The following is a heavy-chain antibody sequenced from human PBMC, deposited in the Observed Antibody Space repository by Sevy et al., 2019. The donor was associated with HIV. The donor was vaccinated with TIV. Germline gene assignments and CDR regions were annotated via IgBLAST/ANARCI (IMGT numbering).Heavy chain of an antibody. V-gene: IGHV4-59*01. J-gene: IGHJ6*02. CDR1: GGSISDYY. Sequence: SETLSLTCIVSGGSISDYYWSWIRQPPGKGPEWIGHIYYSGSTKYNPSLKSRVTISVDTCKIQYSLKLSSVTAAETVVYYCARVNYDSSGYYPTDYGMDVWGQGTTVTVSS. CDR2: IYYSGST. CDR3: ARVNYDSSGYYPTDYGMDV. D-gene: IGHD3-22*01.